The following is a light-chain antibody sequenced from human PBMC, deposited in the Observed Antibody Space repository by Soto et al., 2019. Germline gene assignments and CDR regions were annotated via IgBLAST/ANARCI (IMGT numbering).Light chain of an antibody. CDR2: AAS. Sequence: DIQLTQSPSFLSASVGDRVIITCRASQGISSYLAWYQQKPGKAPNLLIYAASTFQSGVPSRFSGSGSETEFTLTISSLQPEDFATYYCQQLNSYPLTFGGGTKVEIK. CDR1: QGISSY. J-gene: IGKJ4*01. CDR3: QQLNSYPLT. V-gene: IGKV1-9*01.